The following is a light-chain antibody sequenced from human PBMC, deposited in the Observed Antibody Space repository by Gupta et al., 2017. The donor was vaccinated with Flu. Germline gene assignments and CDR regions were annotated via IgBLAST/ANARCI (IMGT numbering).Light chain of an antibody. V-gene: IGLV1-40*01. CDR1: SSNIGAGYD. Sequence: QSVLTQPPSVSGAPGQRVTISCTGSSSNIGAGYDVHWYHQLPGTAPKLLIYGNNNRPSGVPGRFSGSKSGTSASLAITGLQAEDEADYYCQSYDTSLSGSVFGGGTKLTVL. J-gene: IGLJ3*02. CDR2: GNN. CDR3: QSYDTSLSGSV.